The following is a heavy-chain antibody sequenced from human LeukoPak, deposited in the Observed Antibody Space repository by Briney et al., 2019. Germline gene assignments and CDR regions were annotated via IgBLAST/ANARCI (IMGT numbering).Heavy chain of an antibody. V-gene: IGHV1-18*01. J-gene: IGHJ5*02. Sequence: VASVKVSCKASGYTFTSYGISWVRQAPGQGLEWMGWISAYNGNTNYAQKLQGRVTMTTDTSTSTAYMELRSLRSHDTAVYYCARGFWFGDSKWFDPWGQGTLVTVSS. D-gene: IGHD3-10*01. CDR2: ISAYNGNT. CDR1: GYTFTSYG. CDR3: ARGFWFGDSKWFDP.